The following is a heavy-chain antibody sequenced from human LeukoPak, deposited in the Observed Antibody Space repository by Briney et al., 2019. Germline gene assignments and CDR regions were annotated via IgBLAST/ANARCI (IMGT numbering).Heavy chain of an antibody. J-gene: IGHJ4*02. D-gene: IGHD6-19*01. Sequence: GGSLRLPCAASGFTVSGKYMSWVRQAPGKGLEWVSVIYSGGSSYYADSVKGRFTISRDNSKNTLYLQMNSLRAEDTAVYYCARGYSSGWIFYYFDYWGQGTLVTVSS. CDR1: GFTVSGKY. CDR2: IYSGGSS. CDR3: ARGYSSGWIFYYFDY. V-gene: IGHV3-53*01.